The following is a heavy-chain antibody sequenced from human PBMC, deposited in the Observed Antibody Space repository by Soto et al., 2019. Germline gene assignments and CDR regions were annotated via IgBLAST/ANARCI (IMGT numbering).Heavy chain of an antibody. Sequence: QVQLVQCGAEVKKPGSSVKVSCKASGGTFSSYAISWVRQAPGQGLEWMGGIIPIFGTANYAQKFQGRVTITADASTSTAYMELSSLRSEDTAVYYCAREGRYYYDSSGQFDYWGQGTLVTVSS. CDR2: IIPIFGTA. D-gene: IGHD3-22*01. CDR1: GGTFSSYA. CDR3: AREGRYYYDSSGQFDY. J-gene: IGHJ4*02. V-gene: IGHV1-69*01.